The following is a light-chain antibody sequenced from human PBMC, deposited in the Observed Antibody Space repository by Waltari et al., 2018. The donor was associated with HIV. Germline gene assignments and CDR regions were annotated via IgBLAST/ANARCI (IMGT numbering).Light chain of an antibody. CDR2: GAS. Sequence: EIVLTPSPRTLSLSPEERATLSCRASQTVTSNYLAWYQVKPGQAPRLLIYGASIRATGVPDRFSGSGSGTDFTLTIGRLEPEDFAVYYCHQYGTSPQTFGQGSKVEIK. CDR3: HQYGTSPQT. J-gene: IGKJ2*01. CDR1: QTVTSNY. V-gene: IGKV3-20*01.